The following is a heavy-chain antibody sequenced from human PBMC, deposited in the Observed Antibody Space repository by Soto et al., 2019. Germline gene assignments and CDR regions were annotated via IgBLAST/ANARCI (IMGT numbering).Heavy chain of an antibody. V-gene: IGHV1-24*01. Sequence: QVQLVQSGAEVKKPGASVKVSCKVSGYTLNEVAMHWVRQAPGKGLEWLGGFDPDAAETIYAQHFQGRVTMTEDTSTGTGSMGSSGLRSEETALYFCTTYRGDYDFDHWGQGTRVTVSS. CDR2: FDPDAAET. D-gene: IGHD4-17*01. CDR3: TTYRGDYDFDH. J-gene: IGHJ5*02. CDR1: GYTLNEVA.